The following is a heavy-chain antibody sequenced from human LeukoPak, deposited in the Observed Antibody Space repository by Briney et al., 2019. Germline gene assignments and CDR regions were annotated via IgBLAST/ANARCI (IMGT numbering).Heavy chain of an antibody. Sequence: GGSLRLSCAGSGFTFTRVGFHWGRQAPGEGPKWVAVISSDETKRYYADSVKGRFTVSRDNFKNIMYLQMNSLRAEDTAVYFCARDVGGLDGDWLDHWGQGNLVTVFS. CDR2: ISSDETKR. D-gene: IGHD3-10*01. CDR3: ARDVGGLDGDWLDH. V-gene: IGHV3-30*03. J-gene: IGHJ5*02. CDR1: GFTFTRVG.